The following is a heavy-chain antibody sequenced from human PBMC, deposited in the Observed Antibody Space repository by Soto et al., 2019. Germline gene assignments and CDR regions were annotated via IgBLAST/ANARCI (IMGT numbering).Heavy chain of an antibody. CDR2: IATYNSNK. CDR3: ARVLRGVINWFDP. CDR1: GDTFTNFG. J-gene: IGHJ5*02. V-gene: IGHV1-18*01. D-gene: IGHD3-10*01. Sequence: NLVQSGPEVKQPGASVTVSCKTSGDTFTNFGLSWVRQAPGQGLEWMGWIATYNSNKDYAQKFQGRLTLTTDTSTSTAYMELNRLGYDDTAVYYCARVLRGVINWFDPWGEGTLVTVSS.